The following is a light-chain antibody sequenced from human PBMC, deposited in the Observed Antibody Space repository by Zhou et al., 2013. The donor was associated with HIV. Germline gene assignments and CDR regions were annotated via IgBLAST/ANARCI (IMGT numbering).Light chain of an antibody. CDR2: DAS. Sequence: EIVLTQSPGTLSLSPGERATVSCRASQSVSNNYLAWYQQKPGQAPRLFIYDASSRATGIPDRFSGSGSGTDFTLTISRLEPEDFAVYYCQQYGSSPRTFGQGTKVEIK. J-gene: IGKJ1*01. CDR1: QSVSNNY. CDR3: QQYGSSPRT. V-gene: IGKV3-20*01.